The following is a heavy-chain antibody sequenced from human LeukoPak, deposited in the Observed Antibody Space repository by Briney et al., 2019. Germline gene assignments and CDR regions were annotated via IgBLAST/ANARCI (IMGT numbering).Heavy chain of an antibody. CDR3: ARVTRYQLYNWFDP. J-gene: IGHJ5*02. V-gene: IGHV3-48*03. CDR2: ISSSGSTR. Sequence: GGSLRLSCAASGFTFSSYEMNWVRQAPGKGLEWVSYISSSGSTRYYADSVKGRFTISRDNAKNSLYLQMNSLRAEDTAVYYCARVTRYQLYNWFDPWGQGTLVTVSS. D-gene: IGHD2-2*01. CDR1: GFTFSSYE.